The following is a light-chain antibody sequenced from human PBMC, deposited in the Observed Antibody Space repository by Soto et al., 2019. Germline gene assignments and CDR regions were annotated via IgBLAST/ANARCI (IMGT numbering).Light chain of an antibody. V-gene: IGLV2-8*01. Sequence: QSVLTQPPSASGSPGQSVTISCTGTSSDVGGYNYVSWYQHHSGKAPKLMIYEVNKRPSGVPDRFSGSKSGNTASLTVSGLQAEDEADYYCNSYAGSNNLGVFGTGTKLTVL. CDR2: EVN. CDR1: SSDVGGYNY. J-gene: IGLJ1*01. CDR3: NSYAGSNNLGV.